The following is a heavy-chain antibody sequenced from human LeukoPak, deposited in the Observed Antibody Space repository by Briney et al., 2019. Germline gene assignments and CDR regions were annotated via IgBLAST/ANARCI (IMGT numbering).Heavy chain of an antibody. D-gene: IGHD1-1*01. J-gene: IGHJ6*02. V-gene: IGHV3-23*01. CDR2: ISGSGGST. CDR1: GFTFSSYA. CDR3: AKGLEPPYYYYGMDV. Sequence: GGSLRLSCAASGFTFSSYAMSWVRQAPGKGLEWVSAISGSGGSTYYADSVKGRFTISRDNSKNTLYLQMNSLRAEDTAVYYCAKGLEPPYYYYGMDVWGQGTTVTVPS.